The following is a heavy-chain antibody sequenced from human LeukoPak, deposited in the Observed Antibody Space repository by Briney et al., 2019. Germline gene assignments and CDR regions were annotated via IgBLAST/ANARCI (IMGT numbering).Heavy chain of an antibody. CDR1: GGTFSSYA. J-gene: IGHJ4*02. CDR2: ITPILGIA. CDR3: ARVRDYDYVWGSYRSPYYFDY. D-gene: IGHD3-16*02. Sequence: GASVKVSCTASGGTFSSYAISWVRQAPGQGLEWMGRITPILGIANYAQKFQGRVTITADKSTSTAYMELSSLRSEDTAVYYCARVRDYDYVWGSYRSPYYFDYWGQGTLVTVSS. V-gene: IGHV1-69*04.